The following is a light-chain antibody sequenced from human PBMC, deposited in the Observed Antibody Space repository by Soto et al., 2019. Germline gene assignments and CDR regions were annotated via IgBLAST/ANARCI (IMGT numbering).Light chain of an antibody. J-gene: IGKJ5*01. V-gene: IGKV1D-8*02. Sequence: IVMTQYPYLLSASAGDIFTIIFRMIQGISSYLAWYQQKPGKAPELLIYAASTLQSGVPSRFSGSGSGTDFTLTISRLEPEDFAVYYCQQYGSSLTFGQGTRLEI. CDR3: QQYGSSLT. CDR1: QGISSY. CDR2: AAS.